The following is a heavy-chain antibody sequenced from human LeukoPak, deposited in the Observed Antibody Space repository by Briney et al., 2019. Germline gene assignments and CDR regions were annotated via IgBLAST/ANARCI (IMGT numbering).Heavy chain of an antibody. CDR2: IIPIFGTA. D-gene: IGHD2/OR15-2a*01. CDR3: ARARSFDFEYCVLDFSAEEVCDAFDI. Sequence: GSSVKVSCKASGGTFSSYAISWVRQAPGQGLDWMGGIIPIFGTANYAQKFQGRVTITADESTSTAYMELSSLRSEDTAVYYCARARSFDFEYCVLDFSAEEVCDAFDIWGQGTMVTVSS. V-gene: IGHV1-69*01. CDR1: GGTFSSYA. J-gene: IGHJ3*02.